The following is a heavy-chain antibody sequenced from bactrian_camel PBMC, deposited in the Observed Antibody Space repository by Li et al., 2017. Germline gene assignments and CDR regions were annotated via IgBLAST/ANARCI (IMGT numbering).Heavy chain of an antibody. J-gene: IGHJ4*01. CDR1: GYTYSSNY. V-gene: IGHV3S28*01. D-gene: IGHD3*01. CDR2: INTGGTTT. Sequence: QLVESGGGSVQAGGSLRLSCGASGYTYSSNYMSWVRQAPGKGLEWISTINTGGTTTYFADSVKGRFTKSRDNAKNTLYLQMNSLKPEDTAVYYCVNDNDSGWLYGQGTQVTVS.